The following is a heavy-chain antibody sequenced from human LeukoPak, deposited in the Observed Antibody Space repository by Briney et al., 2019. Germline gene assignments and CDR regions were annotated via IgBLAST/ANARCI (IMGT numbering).Heavy chain of an antibody. D-gene: IGHD3-22*01. V-gene: IGHV1-69*13. CDR3: ASTAGVVVITSYYFDY. CDR2: IIPIFGTA. Sequence: ASVKVSCKASGGTFSSYAISWVRQAPGQGLEWMGGIIPIFGTANYAQKFQGRVTITADESTSTAYMGLSSLRSEDTAVYYCASTAGVVVITSYYFDYWGQGTLVTVSS. CDR1: GGTFSSYA. J-gene: IGHJ4*02.